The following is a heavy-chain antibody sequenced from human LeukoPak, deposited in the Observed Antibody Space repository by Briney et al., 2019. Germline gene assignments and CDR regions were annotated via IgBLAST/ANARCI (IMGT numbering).Heavy chain of an antibody. D-gene: IGHD7-27*01. J-gene: IGHJ4*02. Sequence: PGGSLRLSCAASGFTFSSYSMNWVRQAPGKGLEWVSSISSSSSYIYYADSVKGRFTISRDNAKNSLYLQMNNLRADDTAVYYCARDYTGGWNDFWGQGTLVTVSS. V-gene: IGHV3-21*01. CDR1: GFTFSSYS. CDR2: ISSSSSYI. CDR3: ARDYTGGWNDF.